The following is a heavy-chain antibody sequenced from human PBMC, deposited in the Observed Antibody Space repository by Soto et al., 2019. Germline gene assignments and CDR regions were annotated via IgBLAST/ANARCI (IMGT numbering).Heavy chain of an antibody. V-gene: IGHV1-69*18. CDR2: ILPVFGTR. CDR3: ARDPSRGSGWYAGGS. Sequence: QVQLVQSGTEVKKPGSSVRVSCEASGGTYSSYPITWVRQAPGQGLEWIVTILPVFGTRNYAQSFRDRVTIAADESSITVYTELSGLTSEDPAIYYCARDPSRGSGWYAGGSWGQGTQVIVSS. J-gene: IGHJ5*02. CDR1: GGTYSSYP. D-gene: IGHD6-19*01.